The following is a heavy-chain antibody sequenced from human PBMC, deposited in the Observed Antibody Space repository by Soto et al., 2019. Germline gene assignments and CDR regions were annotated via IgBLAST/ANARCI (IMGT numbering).Heavy chain of an antibody. D-gene: IGHD2-21*01. CDR3: AREDDGGDRAYSGLDV. CDR2: IYYSGST. Sequence: SETLSLTCTVSGGSISSSSYYWGWIRQPPGKGLEWIGSIYYSGSTYYNPSLKSRVTISVDTSKNQFSLQLSSVTAADTAVYFCAREDDGGDRAYSGLDVWGQGTTVTVSS. J-gene: IGHJ6*02. CDR1: GGSISSSSYY. V-gene: IGHV4-39*02.